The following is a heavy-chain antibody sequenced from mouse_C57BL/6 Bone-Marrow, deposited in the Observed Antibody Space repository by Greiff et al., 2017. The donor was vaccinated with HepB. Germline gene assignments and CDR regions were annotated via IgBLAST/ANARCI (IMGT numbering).Heavy chain of an antibody. D-gene: IGHD2-4*01. Sequence: EVQLVESGGGLVKPGGSLKLSCAASGFTFSSYAMSWVRQTPEKRLEWVATISDGGSYTYYPDNVKGRFTISRDNAKNNLYLQMSHLKSEDTAMYYCARDHDYLYWGQGTTLTVSS. CDR1: GFTFSSYA. CDR3: ARDHDYLY. J-gene: IGHJ2*01. V-gene: IGHV5-4*01. CDR2: ISDGGSYT.